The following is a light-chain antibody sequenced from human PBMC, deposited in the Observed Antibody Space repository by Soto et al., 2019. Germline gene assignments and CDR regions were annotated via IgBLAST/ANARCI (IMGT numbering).Light chain of an antibody. CDR1: SSDVGGSDF. J-gene: IGLJ1*01. CDR3: SSYTSSRSYV. Sequence: QSALTQPASVSGSPGQSITISCTGTSSDVGGSDFVSWHQQHPGKAPKLMIYDVSKWPSGVSNRFSGSKSGNTASLTISVLQAEDEADYYCSSYTSSRSYVFGTGTKLTVL. V-gene: IGLV2-14*01. CDR2: DVS.